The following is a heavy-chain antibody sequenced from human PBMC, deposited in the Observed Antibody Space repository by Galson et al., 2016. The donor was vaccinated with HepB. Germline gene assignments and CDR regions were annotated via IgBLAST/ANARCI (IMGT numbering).Heavy chain of an antibody. V-gene: IGHV3-23*01. J-gene: IGHJ4*02. CDR2: IDGEGHTT. Sequence: SLRLSCAVSGPGFKGYGMSWVRQAPGKGLQWVSDIDGEGHTTHHADSVKGRFTMSRDNSQDTVYLGMKSVRVEDTAIYYCAIGATGATWRNWGQGTLVTVSS. CDR3: AIGATGATWRN. CDR1: GPGFKGYG. D-gene: IGHD1-1*01.